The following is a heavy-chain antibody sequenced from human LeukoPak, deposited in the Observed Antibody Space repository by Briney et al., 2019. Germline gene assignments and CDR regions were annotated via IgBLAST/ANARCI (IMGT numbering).Heavy chain of an antibody. CDR2: ISSSSSYI. Sequence: GGSLRLSCAASGFTFSSYSMNWVRQAPGEGLEWVSSISSSSSYIYYADSVKGRFTISRDNAKNSLYLQMNSLRAEDTAVYYCASDQYYYDSSGYYFNWFDPWGQGTLVTVSS. CDR3: ASDQYYYDSSGYYFNWFDP. J-gene: IGHJ5*02. CDR1: GFTFSSYS. V-gene: IGHV3-21*01. D-gene: IGHD3-22*01.